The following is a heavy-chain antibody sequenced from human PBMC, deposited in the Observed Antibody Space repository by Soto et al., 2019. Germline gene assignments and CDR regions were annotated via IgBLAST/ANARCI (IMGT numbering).Heavy chain of an antibody. CDR3: SQTRGRPSRTDV. CDR2: IYWDDDK. D-gene: IGHD2-8*01. V-gene: IGHV2-5*02. Sequence: SGPTLVNPTQTLTLTCTFSGFSLSTSGVGVGWIRQPPGKALEWLALIYWDDDKRYSPSLKSRLTITKDPSKNQVVLTITNMEHVDKATYYCSQTRGRPSRTDVFGHATTVT. J-gene: IGHJ6*02. CDR1: GFSLSTSGVG.